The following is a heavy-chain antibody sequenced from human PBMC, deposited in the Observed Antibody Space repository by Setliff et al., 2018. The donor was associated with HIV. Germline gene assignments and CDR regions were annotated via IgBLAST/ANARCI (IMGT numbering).Heavy chain of an antibody. Sequence: GESLKISCKGSGYSFTNYWIGWVRQMPGKGLEWMGIIYPGDSDTRYSPSFQGQVTISADRSISTAYLQWSSLKASDTAMYYCARPRVIGTIDAFDIWGQGTMGTVSS. D-gene: IGHD1-7*01. V-gene: IGHV5-51*01. CDR3: ARPRVIGTIDAFDI. J-gene: IGHJ3*02. CDR1: GYSFTNYW. CDR2: IYPGDSDT.